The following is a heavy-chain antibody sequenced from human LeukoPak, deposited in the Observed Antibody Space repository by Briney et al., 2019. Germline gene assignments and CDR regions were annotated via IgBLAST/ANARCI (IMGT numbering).Heavy chain of an antibody. J-gene: IGHJ6*03. CDR3: AKPRMTNPYFYYYMDV. CDR1: GFTFSSYA. V-gene: IGHV3-23*01. Sequence: GGSLRLSCAASGFTFSSYAMSWVRQAPGKGLEWVSAISGSGGSTYYADSVKGRFTISRDNSKNTLYLQMNSLRAEDTAVYYCAKPRMTNPYFYYYMDVWGKGTTVTVSS. CDR2: ISGSGGST.